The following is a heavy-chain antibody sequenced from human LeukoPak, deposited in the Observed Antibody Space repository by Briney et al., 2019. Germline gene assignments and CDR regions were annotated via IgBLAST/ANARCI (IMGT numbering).Heavy chain of an antibody. Sequence: GGSLRLSCAASGFTLSYFAVHWVRQSPGKGLEWVAVISDDGSNKYYAEYVRGRFTISRSTPRNTLYLQMNSLRPEDTAVYYCARGTGDYDYPLRDRWYFDLWGRGTLVTVSS. CDR2: ISDDGSNK. CDR3: ARGTGDYDYPLRDRWYFDL. J-gene: IGHJ2*01. D-gene: IGHD5-12*01. V-gene: IGHV3-30-3*01. CDR1: GFTLSYFA.